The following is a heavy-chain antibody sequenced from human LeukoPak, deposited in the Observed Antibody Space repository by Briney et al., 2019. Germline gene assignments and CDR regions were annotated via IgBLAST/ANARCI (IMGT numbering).Heavy chain of an antibody. V-gene: IGHV4-30-4*01. CDR2: IYYSGST. J-gene: IGHJ4*02. CDR1: GGSISSGDYY. D-gene: IGHD3-9*01. CDR3: ARLRSPPVLRYFDWLSYFDY. Sequence: PSETLSLTCTVSGGSISSGDYYWSWIRQPPGKGLEWIGCIYYSGSTYYNPSLKSRVTISVDTSKNQFSLKLSSVTAADTAVYYCARLRSPPVLRYFDWLSYFDYWGQGTLVTVSS.